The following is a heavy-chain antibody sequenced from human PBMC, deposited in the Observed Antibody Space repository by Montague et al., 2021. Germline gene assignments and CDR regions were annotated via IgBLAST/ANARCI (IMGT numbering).Heavy chain of an antibody. D-gene: IGHD3-16*01. V-gene: IGHV5-51*01. J-gene: IGHJ4*02. CDR1: GYSFTSHW. CDR2: IHPGTSDT. CDR3: ARLITTFGGVSSPNDY. Sequence: QSGAEVKKPGESLKISCKGFGYSFTSHWIGWVRQMPGKGLEWMGIIHPGTSDTRYSPSFQGQVTISVDKSISTAYLQWSGLKASDTAMFYCARLITTFGGVSSPNDYWGQGTLVTVSS.